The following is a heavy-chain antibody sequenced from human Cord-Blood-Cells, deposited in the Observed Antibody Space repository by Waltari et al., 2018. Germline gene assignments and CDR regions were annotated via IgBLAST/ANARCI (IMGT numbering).Heavy chain of an antibody. CDR3: TTAGPYWYFDL. Sequence: EVQLVESGGGLVKPGGSLRLSCAASGFTFSNAWMSWVPRAPGKGLEWVGRIKSKTDGGTTDYAAPVKGRFTISRDDSKNTLYLQMNSLKTEDTAVYYCTTAGPYWYFDLWGRGTLVTVSS. CDR1: GFTFSNAW. V-gene: IGHV3-15*01. CDR2: IKSKTDGGTT. D-gene: IGHD3-10*01. J-gene: IGHJ2*01.